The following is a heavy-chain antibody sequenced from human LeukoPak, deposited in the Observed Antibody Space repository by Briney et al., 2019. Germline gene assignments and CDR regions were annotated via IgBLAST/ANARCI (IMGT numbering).Heavy chain of an antibody. CDR1: GGSISRYY. V-gene: IGHV4-59*01. CDR2: IYYSGST. D-gene: IGHD6-13*01. CDR3: ARGKKAAAGYLFDY. J-gene: IGHJ4*02. Sequence: SETLSLTCTVSGGSISRYYWSWIRQPPGKGLEGNGYIYYSGSTNYNPSLKSRVTISVDTSKNQFSLKLSSVTAADTAVYYCARGKKAAAGYLFDYWGQGTLVTVSS.